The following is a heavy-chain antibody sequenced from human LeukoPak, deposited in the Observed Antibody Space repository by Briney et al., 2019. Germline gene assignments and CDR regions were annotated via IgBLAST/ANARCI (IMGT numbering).Heavy chain of an antibody. CDR3: SVLAVANAEYFQH. CDR1: GYTFTSYA. V-gene: IGHV1-3*01. Sequence: ASVKVSCKASGYTFTSYAMHWVRQAPGQRLEWMGWINAGNGNTKYSQKFQGRVTITRDTSASTAYMELSSLRSEDTAVYYCSVLAVANAEYFQHWGQGTLVTVPS. D-gene: IGHD6-19*01. CDR2: INAGNGNT. J-gene: IGHJ1*01.